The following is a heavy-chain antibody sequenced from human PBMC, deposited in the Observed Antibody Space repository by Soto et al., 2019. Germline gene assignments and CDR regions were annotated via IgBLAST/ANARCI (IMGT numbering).Heavy chain of an antibody. CDR2: VSSGGGT. CDR1: GFTFSTYA. CDR3: AKRRGAGGHFDY. Sequence: PGGSLRLSCAASGFTFSTYAMGWVRQAPGKGLEWVSVVSSGGGTHYADSVKGRFTVSRDNSKNTLSLQMNSLRADDTAVYYCAKRRGAGGHFDYWRQGALVTVSS. D-gene: IGHD2-15*01. V-gene: IGHV3-23*01. J-gene: IGHJ4*02.